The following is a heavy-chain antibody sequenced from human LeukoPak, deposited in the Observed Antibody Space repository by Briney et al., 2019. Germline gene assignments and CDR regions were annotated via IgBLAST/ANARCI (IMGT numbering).Heavy chain of an antibody. CDR2: INYSGNT. J-gene: IGHJ4*02. CDR3: ARSSGWSFFDC. V-gene: IGHV4-59*01. CDR1: GGSISSYY. D-gene: IGHD6-19*01. Sequence: KPSETLSLTCTVSGGSISSYYWSWIRQTPGKGLEWIGCINYSGNTDYSPSLKSRLTISVDTSKNQFSLRLRSVTAADTAVYYCARSSGWSFFDCWARDPWSPSRQ.